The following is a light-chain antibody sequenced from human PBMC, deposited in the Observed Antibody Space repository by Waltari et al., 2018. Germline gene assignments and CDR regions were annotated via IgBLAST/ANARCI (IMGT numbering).Light chain of an antibody. CDR1: SSDVGGYNY. V-gene: IGLV2-14*01. J-gene: IGLJ2*01. CDR3: SSYTSSSTRVV. Sequence: QSALTQPASVSGSPGQSITISCTGTSSDVGGYNYVSWYQQHPGKAPKLMIYEVSNRPSGVSNRCSGSKSGNTASLTICGLQAEDEADYYCSSYTSSSTRVVFGGGTKLTVL. CDR2: EVS.